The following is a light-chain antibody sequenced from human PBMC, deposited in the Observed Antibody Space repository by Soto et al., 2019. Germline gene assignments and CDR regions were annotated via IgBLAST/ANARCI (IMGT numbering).Light chain of an antibody. J-gene: IGKJ4*01. CDR3: QQYSSSPLT. CDR2: GAT. V-gene: IGKV3-20*01. Sequence: EMVLTQSPGTLYLAPGERATLSCMASQSISSSYLAWVQQKPGQASTLLIYGATSRSTGIPDRFSGSESGTDVTLTISRLEPEDFAVYYCQQYSSSPLTFGGGTKVEIK. CDR1: QSISSSY.